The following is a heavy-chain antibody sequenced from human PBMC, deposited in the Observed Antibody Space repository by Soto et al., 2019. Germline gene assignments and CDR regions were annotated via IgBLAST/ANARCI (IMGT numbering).Heavy chain of an antibody. J-gene: IGHJ3*01. Sequence: QVQLVQSGADVKKPGSSVRVSCKTSGGPFGNSAISWVRQAPAQRLEWIGEIIPVFDKANYAQNFQGRLTITADDSTETVFMQLSSLRSEDTAVYFCARLRRDWGDAFDLWGQGTLVTVSS. CDR1: GGPFGNSA. CDR3: ARLRRDWGDAFDL. V-gene: IGHV1-69*01. CDR2: IIPVFDKA. D-gene: IGHD3-16*01.